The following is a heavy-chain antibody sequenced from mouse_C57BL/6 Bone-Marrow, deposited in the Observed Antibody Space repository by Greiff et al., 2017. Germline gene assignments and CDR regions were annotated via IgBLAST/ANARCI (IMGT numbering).Heavy chain of an antibody. CDR1: GYTFTSYG. D-gene: IGHD2-5*01. CDR2: IYPRSGNT. V-gene: IGHV1-81*01. Sequence: QVQLQQSGAELARPGASVKLSCKASGYTFTSYGISWVKQRTGQGLEWIGEIYPRSGNTYYNEKFKGKDTLTADKSSSTAYMELSSLTSEDTAVYYCTTCYYSNYVLFDYWGQGTTLTVSS. CDR3: TTCYYSNYVLFDY. J-gene: IGHJ2*01.